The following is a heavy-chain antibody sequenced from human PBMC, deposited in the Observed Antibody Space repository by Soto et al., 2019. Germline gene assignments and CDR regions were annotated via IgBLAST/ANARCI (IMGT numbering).Heavy chain of an antibody. Sequence: EVQLLESGGGLVQPGGSLRLSCAASGFTFSSYAMTWVRQAPGKGLEWVSAISGSADTTYYADSVRGRFTISRDNSKNTLYLQMNSLRAEDTAVYYCAKDNRPTTVTYGELDPWGQGTLVTVSS. V-gene: IGHV3-23*01. CDR2: ISGSADTT. J-gene: IGHJ5*02. CDR1: GFTFSSYA. D-gene: IGHD4-17*01. CDR3: AKDNRPTTVTYGELDP.